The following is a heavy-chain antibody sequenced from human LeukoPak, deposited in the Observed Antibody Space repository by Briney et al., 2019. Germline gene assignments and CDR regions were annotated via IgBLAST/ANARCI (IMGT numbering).Heavy chain of an antibody. CDR1: GYTFTGYY. V-gene: IGHV1-2*02. Sequence: ASVKVSCKASGYTFTGYYMHWVRQAPGQGLEWMGWINPNSGATNYAQKFQGRVTMTRDTSISTAYMELSRLRSDDTAVYYCARIRNYYDSSGYYNYWGQGTLVTVSS. J-gene: IGHJ4*02. CDR2: INPNSGAT. D-gene: IGHD3-22*01. CDR3: ARIRNYYDSSGYYNY.